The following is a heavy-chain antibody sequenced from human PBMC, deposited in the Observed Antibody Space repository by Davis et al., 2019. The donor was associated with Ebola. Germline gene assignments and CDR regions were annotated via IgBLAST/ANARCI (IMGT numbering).Heavy chain of an antibody. CDR2: INPSGGST. J-gene: IGHJ4*02. V-gene: IGHV1-46*01. D-gene: IGHD3-10*01. CDR1: GYTFPSYY. CDR3: ARGLWFGEFPGGW. Sequence: ASVKVSCKASGYTFPSYYMHWVRQAPGQGLEWMGIINPSGGSTSYAQKFQGRVTMTRDTSTSTVYMELSSLRSEDTAVYYWARGLWFGEFPGGWWGQGTLVTVSS.